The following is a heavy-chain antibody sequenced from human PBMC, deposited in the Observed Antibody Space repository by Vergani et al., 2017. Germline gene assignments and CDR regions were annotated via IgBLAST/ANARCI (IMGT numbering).Heavy chain of an antibody. CDR2: VFWIDDK. D-gene: IGHD2-15*01. J-gene: IGHJ4*02. V-gene: IGHV2-5*01. CDR3: THRPDCSVGNCCDDY. CDR1: GYSLTTRGVA. Sequence: QITLKESGPTLVKPTQTLTLTCPISGYSLTTRGVAVGWIRQPPGKALEWLAIVFWIDDKRYSSSLRNRVTITRDTSRNLVVLTMTNIDTVDTATYYCTHRPDCSVGNCCDDYWSQRTLVTVSS.